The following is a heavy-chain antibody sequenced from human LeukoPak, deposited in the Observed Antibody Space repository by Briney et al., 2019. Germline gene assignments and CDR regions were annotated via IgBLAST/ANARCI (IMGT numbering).Heavy chain of an antibody. CDR2: IIPILGIA. D-gene: IGHD2-2*02. CDR1: GGTFSSYA. J-gene: IGHJ6*02. Sequence: ASVKVSCKASGGTFSSYAISWVRQAPGQGLEWMGRIIPILGIANYAQKFQGRVTITADKSTSTAYMELSSLRSEDTAVYYCAREGYCSSTSCYTILDYYYYYGMDVWGQGTTVTVSS. V-gene: IGHV1-69*04. CDR3: AREGYCSSTSCYTILDYYYYYGMDV.